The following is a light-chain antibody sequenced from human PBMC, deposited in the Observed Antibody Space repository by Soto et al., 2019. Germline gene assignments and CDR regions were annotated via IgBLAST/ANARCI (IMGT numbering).Light chain of an antibody. CDR3: QYLGNWAFT. V-gene: IGKV3-11*01. CDR1: QDVNAY. Sequence: EIVLTQSPATLSLSPGERATLSCRASQDVNAYLAWYQQKPGQSPRLLIYDASIRATGIPARFSGGGFGTDFTLTISTLEPEDSAVYCCQYLGNWAFTFGPGTKVEIK. J-gene: IGKJ3*01. CDR2: DAS.